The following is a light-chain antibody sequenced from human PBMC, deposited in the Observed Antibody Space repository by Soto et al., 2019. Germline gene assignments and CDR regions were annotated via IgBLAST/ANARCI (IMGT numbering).Light chain of an antibody. Sequence: EIVLTQSPATLSLSPGERATLSCRASQSVSSYLAWYQQKPGQAPRLLIYDASNRATGIPARFSGSGSRTDFTLTISSLEPEDFVVYYCQQRSNWPRFTFGPGTKVDIK. CDR1: QSVSSY. J-gene: IGKJ3*01. CDR2: DAS. CDR3: QQRSNWPRFT. V-gene: IGKV3-11*01.